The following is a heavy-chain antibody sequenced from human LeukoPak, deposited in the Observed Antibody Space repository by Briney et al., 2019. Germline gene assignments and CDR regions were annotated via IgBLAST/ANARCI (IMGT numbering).Heavy chain of an antibody. J-gene: IGHJ4*02. Sequence: SVKVSCQASGGTFSSYAISWVRQAPGQGLEWMGGIIPIFGTANYAQKFQGRVTITTDESTSTAYMEPSSLRSEDTAVYYCAAGRSGSYPGYWGQGTLVTVSS. CDR2: IIPIFGTA. CDR3: AAGRSGSYPGY. D-gene: IGHD3-10*01. V-gene: IGHV1-69*05. CDR1: GGTFSSYA.